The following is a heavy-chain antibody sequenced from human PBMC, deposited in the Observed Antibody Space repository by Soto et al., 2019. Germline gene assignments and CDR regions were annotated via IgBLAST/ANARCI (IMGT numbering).Heavy chain of an antibody. V-gene: IGHV3-11*01. CDR1: GFTFSDYY. CDR3: ARVDIVATTYFDY. Sequence: GGSLRLSCAASGFTFSDYYMSWIRQAPGKGLEWVSYISGSGSTIYYADSVKGRFTISRDNAKNSLYLQMNSLRAEDTAVYYCARVDIVATTYFDYWGQGTLVTVSS. CDR2: ISGSGSTI. J-gene: IGHJ4*02. D-gene: IGHD5-12*01.